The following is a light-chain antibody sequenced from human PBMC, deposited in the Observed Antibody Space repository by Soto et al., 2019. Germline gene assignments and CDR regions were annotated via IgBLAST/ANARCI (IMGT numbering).Light chain of an antibody. CDR3: SSYAASNNLGV. CDR2: EVS. CDR1: SSDVGGYNY. Sequence: QSALTQPPSASGSPGQSVTISCIGTSSDVGGYNYVSWYQQHPGKAPKLMIYEVSKRPSGVPDRFSGSKSGNTASLTVSGLQAEDEADYYWSSYAASNNLGVFGGGTKVTVL. J-gene: IGLJ2*01. V-gene: IGLV2-8*01.